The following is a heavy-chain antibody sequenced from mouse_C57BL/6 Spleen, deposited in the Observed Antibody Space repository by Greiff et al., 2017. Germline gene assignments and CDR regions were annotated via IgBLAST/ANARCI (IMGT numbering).Heavy chain of an antibody. CDR2: IRLKSDNYAT. D-gene: IGHD1-1*01. CDR3: THAPFYYGSSPWYFDV. Sequence: EVKLEESGGGLVQPGGSMKLSCVASGFTFSNYWMNWVRQSPEKGLEWVAQIRLKSDNYATHYAESVKGRFTISRDDSKSSVYLQMNNLRAEDTGIYYCTHAPFYYGSSPWYFDVWGTGTTVTVSS. J-gene: IGHJ1*03. CDR1: GFTFSNYW. V-gene: IGHV6-3*01.